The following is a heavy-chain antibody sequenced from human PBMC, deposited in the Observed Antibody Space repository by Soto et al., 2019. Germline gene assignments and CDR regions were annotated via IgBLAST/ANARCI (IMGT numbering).Heavy chain of an antibody. Sequence: QVQLQESGPGLVTPSETLSLTCTVSGGSISSSSYYWGWIRQPPGKGLEWIGSIFYTGTTYYNPSLKSRIIVSVDTSPNHFSLQLMSLTAADTAVYYCARHYNGDYVFDYWGQGTLVTVSS. D-gene: IGHD4-17*01. CDR2: IFYTGTT. CDR1: GGSISSSSYY. J-gene: IGHJ4*02. CDR3: ARHYNGDYVFDY. V-gene: IGHV4-39*01.